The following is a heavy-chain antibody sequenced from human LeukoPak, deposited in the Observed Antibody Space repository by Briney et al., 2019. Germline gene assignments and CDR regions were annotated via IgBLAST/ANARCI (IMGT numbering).Heavy chain of an antibody. CDR1: GGSISSSSYY. D-gene: IGHD6-19*01. J-gene: IGHJ4*02. CDR3: ARAPGQWLVRGYFDY. Sequence: SETLSLTCTVSGGSISSSSYYWGWIRQPPGKGLEWIGSIYCSGSTYYNPSLKSRVTISVDTSKNQFSLKLSSVTAADTAVYYCARAPGQWLVRGYFDYWGQGTLVTVPS. V-gene: IGHV4-39*01. CDR2: IYCSGST.